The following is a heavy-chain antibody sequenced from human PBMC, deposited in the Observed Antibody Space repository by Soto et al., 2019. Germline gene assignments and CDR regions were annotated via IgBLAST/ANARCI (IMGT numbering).Heavy chain of an antibody. CDR1: GFTYEDFA. J-gene: IGHJ6*02. D-gene: IGHD5-18*01. V-gene: IGHV3-9*01. Sequence: EVQLVESGGGLVGPGKSLRLSCVVSGFTYEDFAMHWVRQAPGKGLEWVSGISWNSASTGYADSVTGRFTISRDNAKNSLYLQMRNLTGDDTAMYYCVKDFRRYTNGLDVWGPGTSVTVSS. CDR3: VKDFRRYTNGLDV. CDR2: ISWNSAST.